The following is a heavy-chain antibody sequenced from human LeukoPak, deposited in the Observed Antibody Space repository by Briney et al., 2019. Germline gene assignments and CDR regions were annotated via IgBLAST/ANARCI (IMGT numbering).Heavy chain of an antibody. CDR2: INPSGSST. J-gene: IGHJ2*01. CDR3: ARVGVVPAAMDWYFDL. CDR1: GYTFTSYY. D-gene: IGHD2-2*01. Sequence: ASVKVSSKASGYTFTSYYMHWVRQAPGQGLEWMGIINPSGSSTSYAQKFQGRVTVTRDMSTSTVYMELSSLRSEDTAVYYCARVGVVPAAMDWYFDLWGRGTLVTVSS. V-gene: IGHV1-46*01.